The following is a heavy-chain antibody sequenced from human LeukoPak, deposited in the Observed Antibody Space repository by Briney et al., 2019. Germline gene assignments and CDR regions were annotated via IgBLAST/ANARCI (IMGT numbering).Heavy chain of an antibody. CDR1: GFTFSTYG. CDR3: AKADCSTTSCYFDP. J-gene: IGHJ5*02. V-gene: IGHV3-30*18. CDR2: MSYDGSDK. D-gene: IGHD2-2*01. Sequence: PGGSLRLSCATSGFTFSTYGMHWVRQAPGKGLEWVAVMSYDGSDKYYADSVKGRFTISRDNSKNTLYLQMNSLRAEDTAVYYCAKADCSTTSCYFDPWGQGTLVTVSS.